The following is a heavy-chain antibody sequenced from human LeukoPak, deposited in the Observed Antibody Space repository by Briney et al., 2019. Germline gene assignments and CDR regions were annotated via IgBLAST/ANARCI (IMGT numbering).Heavy chain of an antibody. V-gene: IGHV7-4-1*02. CDR1: GYSFTGYY. Sequence: ASVKVSCKASGYSFTGYYIHWVRQAPGQGLEWMGWINTNTGNPTYAQGFTGRFVFSLDTPVSTAYLQISSLKAEDTAVYYCAREQWPRYYYYYYGMDVGGKGTTVTVSS. CDR3: AREQWPRYYYYYYGMDV. D-gene: IGHD6-19*01. J-gene: IGHJ6*04. CDR2: INTNTGNP.